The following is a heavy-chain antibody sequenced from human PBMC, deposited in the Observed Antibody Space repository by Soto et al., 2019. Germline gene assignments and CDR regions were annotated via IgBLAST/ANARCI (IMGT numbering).Heavy chain of an antibody. CDR1: GYTFITYD. D-gene: IGHD1-1*01. Sequence: ASVKVSCKASGYTFITYDINWVRQATGQGLEWMGWMNPSNGNAGYAQKFQGRLTMTRNTSISTAYMELSSLRSDDTAVYYCASSLVDWNRFDPWGQGTLVTVSS. CDR3: ASSLVDWNRFDP. J-gene: IGHJ5*02. V-gene: IGHV1-8*01. CDR2: MNPSNGNA.